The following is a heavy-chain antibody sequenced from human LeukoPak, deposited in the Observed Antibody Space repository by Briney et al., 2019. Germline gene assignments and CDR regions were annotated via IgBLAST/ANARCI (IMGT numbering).Heavy chain of an antibody. Sequence: GGSLRLSCAASGFTFSSYAMHWVRQAPGKGLEWVAVISYDGNNKYYADSVKGRFTISRDNSKNTLYLQMNSLRAEDTAVYYCARDPPYYYDSSGYPGSDYWGQGTLVTVSS. V-gene: IGHV3-30*14. CDR2: ISYDGNNK. CDR1: GFTFSSYA. CDR3: ARDPPYYYDSSGYPGSDY. J-gene: IGHJ4*02. D-gene: IGHD3-22*01.